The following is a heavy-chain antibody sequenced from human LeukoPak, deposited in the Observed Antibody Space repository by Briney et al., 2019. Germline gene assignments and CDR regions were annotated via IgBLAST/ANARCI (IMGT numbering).Heavy chain of an antibody. J-gene: IGHJ6*02. CDR2: ISSSSSYI. V-gene: IGHV3-21*01. CDR3: ARERYYYYGMDV. Sequence: GGSLRLSCAASGFTFSSYSMNWVRRAPGKGLEWVSSISSSSSYIYYADSVKGRFTISRDNAKNSLYLQMNSLRAEDTAVYYCARERYYYYGMDVWGQGTTVTVSS. CDR1: GFTFSSYS.